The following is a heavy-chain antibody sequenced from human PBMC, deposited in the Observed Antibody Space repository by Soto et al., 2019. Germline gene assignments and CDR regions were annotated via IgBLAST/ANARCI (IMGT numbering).Heavy chain of an antibody. J-gene: IGHJ3*02. CDR3: ARTMRAHDAFDI. CDR2: ISSSSSYI. V-gene: IGHV3-21*01. CDR1: GFTFSSYS. Sequence: GGSLRLSCAASGFTFSSYSMNWVRQAPGKGLEWVSSISSSSSYIYYADSVKGRFTISRDNAKNSLYLQMNSLRAEDTAVYYCARTMRAHDAFDIWGQGTMVTVSS.